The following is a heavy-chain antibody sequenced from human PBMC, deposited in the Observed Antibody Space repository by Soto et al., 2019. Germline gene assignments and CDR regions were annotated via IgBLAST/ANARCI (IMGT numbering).Heavy chain of an antibody. CDR2: IHYSGTT. D-gene: IGHD2-2*01. CDR1: GTSISSYY. V-gene: IGHV4-59*01. Sequence: SETLSLTCTVSGTSISSYYRSWIRQPPGKGLEWIANIHYSGTTNYNPSLASRVTLSVDTSKNQFSLKMTSVTAADRAMYFCARYNSYAIDYWGRGTLVT. J-gene: IGHJ4*02. CDR3: ARYNSYAIDY.